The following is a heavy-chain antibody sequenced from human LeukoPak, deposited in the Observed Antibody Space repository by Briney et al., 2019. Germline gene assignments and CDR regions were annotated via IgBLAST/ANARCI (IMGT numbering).Heavy chain of an antibody. J-gene: IGHJ4*02. V-gene: IGHV3-30-3*01. CDR2: TSSDGVIK. Sequence: GGSLRLSCAASGFTFSSYAMHWVRQAPGTGLEWVAVTSSDGVIKYYADFVKGRFTISRDNSKNTLYLQMDSLRAEDTAVYYCARLDHYFDVWGQGTLVTVSS. CDR3: ARLDHYFDV. CDR1: GFTFSSYA.